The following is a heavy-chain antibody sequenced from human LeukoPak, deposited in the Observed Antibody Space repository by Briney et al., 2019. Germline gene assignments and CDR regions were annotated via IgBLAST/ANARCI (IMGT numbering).Heavy chain of an antibody. V-gene: IGHV1-69*05. CDR2: IIPIFGTA. CDR1: GGAFSSYA. CDR3: ASELDCSGGSYCGQ. Sequence: SVKVSCKASGGAFSSYAISWVRQAPGQGLEWMGGIIPIFGTANYAQKLQGRVTITTDESTSTAYMELSRRRSEDTAMADCASELDCSGGSYCGQWGQGTLATVSS. J-gene: IGHJ4*02. D-gene: IGHD2-15*01.